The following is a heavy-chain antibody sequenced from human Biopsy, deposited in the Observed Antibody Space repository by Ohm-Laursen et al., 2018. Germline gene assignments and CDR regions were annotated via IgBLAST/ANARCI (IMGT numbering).Heavy chain of an antibody. CDR3: ARHSFGSGRDF. V-gene: IGHV4-39*01. J-gene: IGHJ4*02. D-gene: IGHD3-10*01. CDR1: GGSISNNNYY. Sequence: SETLSLTCTVSGGSISNNNYYWGWIRQPPGKGLEWIGSIFYRGSTHYKPSLKSRVNISVDTSNNQFSLKLSSLTAADTAVYYCARHSFGSGRDFWGQGTLVTVSS. CDR2: IFYRGST.